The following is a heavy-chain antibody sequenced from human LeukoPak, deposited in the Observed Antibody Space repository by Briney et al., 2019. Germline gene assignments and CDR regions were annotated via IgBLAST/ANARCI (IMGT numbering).Heavy chain of an antibody. V-gene: IGHV1-2*02. D-gene: IGHD3-3*01. CDR1: GYTFTDYY. Sequence: GASVKVSCKASGYTFTDYYMHWVRQAPGHGLEWMGWINPNNGGTNYAQKFQGRVTMTGDTSISTVYMELSRLRSDDTAVYYCARVAQDFWSGYGRSSFDYWGQGTLVTVSS. CDR2: INPNNGGT. J-gene: IGHJ4*02. CDR3: ARVAQDFWSGYGRSSFDY.